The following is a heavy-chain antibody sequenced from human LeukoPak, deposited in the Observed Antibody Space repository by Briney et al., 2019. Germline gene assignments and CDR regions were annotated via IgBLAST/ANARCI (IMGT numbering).Heavy chain of an antibody. CDR3: ARDSGSYYLRFDY. CDR1: GFTFSSYS. D-gene: IGHD1-26*01. V-gene: IGHV3-21*01. J-gene: IGHJ4*02. Sequence: GGSLRLSCAASGFTFSSYSMNWVRQAPGKGLEWVSSISSSSSYIYYADSVKDRFTISRDNAKNSLYLQMNSLRAEDTAVYYCARDSGSYYLRFDYWGQGTLVTVSS. CDR2: ISSSSSYI.